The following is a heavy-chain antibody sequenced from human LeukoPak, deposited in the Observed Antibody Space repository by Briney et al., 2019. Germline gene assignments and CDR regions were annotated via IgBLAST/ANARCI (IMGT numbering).Heavy chain of an antibody. CDR1: GYSISGGYF. CDR3: TRVTRNSGWFFDY. V-gene: IGHV4-38-2*01. Sequence: SETLSLTCDVSGYSISGGYFWGWIRQPPGMGLEGIGSSAHRGNTYYNPSLKGRVTISIDRSKNQFSLSLTSVTAADTAIYYCTRVTRNSGWFFDYWGQGTLATVSS. D-gene: IGHD6-19*01. CDR2: SAHRGNT. J-gene: IGHJ4*02.